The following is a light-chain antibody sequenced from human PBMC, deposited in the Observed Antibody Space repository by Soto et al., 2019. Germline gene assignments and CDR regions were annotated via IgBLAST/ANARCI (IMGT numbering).Light chain of an antibody. CDR1: QTIMTY. CDR3: QQSYSSPPT. V-gene: IGKV1-39*01. J-gene: IGKJ1*01. CDR2: AAS. Sequence: DIQMTQSPSSLSATVGDEVTITCRASQTIMTYLNWYQLKPGKPPRLLIYAASSLQSGVPSRFSGSRSGPDFTLTISSLQPEDFATYYCQQSYSSPPTFGQGSMVDVK.